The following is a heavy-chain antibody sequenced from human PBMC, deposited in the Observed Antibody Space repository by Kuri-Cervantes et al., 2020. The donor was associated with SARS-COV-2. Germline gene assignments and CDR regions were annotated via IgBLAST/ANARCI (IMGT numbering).Heavy chain of an antibody. V-gene: IGHV3-66*02. CDR2: IYSGGST. J-gene: IGHJ6*02. Sequence: GGSLRLSCAASGFTVSSNYMSWVRQAPGKRLEWVSVIYSGGSTYYADSVKGRFTISRDNSKNTLYLQMNSLRAEDTAVYYCARGGLGGQLVDGMDVWGQGTTVTVSS. CDR1: GFTVSSNY. CDR3: ARGGLGGQLVDGMDV. D-gene: IGHD6-6*01.